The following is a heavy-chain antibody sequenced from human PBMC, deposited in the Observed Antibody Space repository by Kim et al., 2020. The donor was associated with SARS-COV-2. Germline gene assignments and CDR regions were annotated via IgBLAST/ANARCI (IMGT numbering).Heavy chain of an antibody. Sequence: SETLSLTCTVSGGSISSSSYYWGWIRQPPGKGLEWIGSIYYSGSTYYNPSLKSRVIISVDMSKNQFSLKLSSVTAADTAVYYCAKDFDTVTNYWGQGTLVTVSS. CDR2: IYYSGST. J-gene: IGHJ4*02. CDR1: GGSISSSSYY. D-gene: IGHD4-4*01. CDR3: AKDFDTVTNY. V-gene: IGHV4-39*07.